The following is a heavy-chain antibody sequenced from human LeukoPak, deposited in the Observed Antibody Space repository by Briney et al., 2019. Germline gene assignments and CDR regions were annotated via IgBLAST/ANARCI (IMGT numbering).Heavy chain of an antibody. D-gene: IGHD3-3*01. CDR2: IWFDGSNK. Sequence: GRSLRLSCAASGFTFRSYGMHWVRQAPGKGLEWVAGIWFDGSNKNYGDSVKDRFTISRDNSKNTLFLEMNSLRGEDTAVYYCARDRRWSGYYIFDYWGQGTLVTVSS. V-gene: IGHV3-33*01. CDR3: ARDRRWSGYYIFDY. J-gene: IGHJ4*02. CDR1: GFTFRSYG.